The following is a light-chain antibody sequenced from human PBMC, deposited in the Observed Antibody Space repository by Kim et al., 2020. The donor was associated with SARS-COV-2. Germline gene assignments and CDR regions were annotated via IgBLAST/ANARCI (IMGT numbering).Light chain of an antibody. V-gene: IGKV1-5*03. Sequence: DIQMTQSPSTLSASVGDRVTITCRASQNINNWLAWYQQKPGKAPKLLIYKASSLEGGVPSRFSGSGPGTEFTLIINSLQPDDFATYFCQQYNAYPYTFGQGTKLEI. J-gene: IGKJ2*01. CDR3: QQYNAYPYT. CDR2: KAS. CDR1: QNINNW.